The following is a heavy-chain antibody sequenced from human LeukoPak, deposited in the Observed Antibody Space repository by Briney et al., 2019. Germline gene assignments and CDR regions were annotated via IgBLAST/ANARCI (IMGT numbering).Heavy chain of an antibody. CDR3: AKQGLLAVAGETDYFDY. D-gene: IGHD6-19*01. CDR1: GFTFSSYA. J-gene: IGHJ4*02. Sequence: PGGSLRLSCAASGFTFSSYAMSWVRQAPGKGLEWVSAISGSGGSTYYADSVKSRFTISGDNSKNTLYLQMNSLRAEDTAVYYCAKQGLLAVAGETDYFDYWGQGTLVTVSS. V-gene: IGHV3-23*01. CDR2: ISGSGGST.